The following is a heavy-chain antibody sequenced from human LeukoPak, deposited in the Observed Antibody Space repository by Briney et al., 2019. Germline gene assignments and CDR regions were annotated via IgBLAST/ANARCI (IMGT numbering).Heavy chain of an antibody. CDR1: GFTLTNYV. J-gene: IGHJ5*02. CDR2: LSGGTGST. D-gene: IGHD6-6*01. V-gene: IGHV3-23*01. CDR3: AIAGAARPDWFDP. Sequence: GGSLRLSCAASGFTLTNYVMSWVRQAPGKGLEWVSALSGGTGSTYYADSVKGRFTISRDYSTNTLFLQMNSLRAEDTAVYYCAIAGAARPDWFDPWGQGTLATVSS.